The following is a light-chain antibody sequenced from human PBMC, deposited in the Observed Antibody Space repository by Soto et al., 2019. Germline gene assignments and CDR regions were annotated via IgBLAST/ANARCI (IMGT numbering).Light chain of an antibody. V-gene: IGLV3-1*01. Sequence: SYELTQPPSVSVSPGQTASITCSGDKLGDKYACWYQQKPGQSPVLVIYQDSKRPSGIPGRFSVSNSGNTATLTISGTQAMDEADYYCQAWDSSTRVFGGGTKLTVL. CDR2: QDS. J-gene: IGLJ2*01. CDR1: KLGDKY. CDR3: QAWDSSTRV.